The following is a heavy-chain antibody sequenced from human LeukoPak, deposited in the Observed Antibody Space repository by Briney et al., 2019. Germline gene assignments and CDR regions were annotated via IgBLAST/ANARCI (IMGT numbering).Heavy chain of an antibody. CDR3: AKDNQWELLTGGYFDY. V-gene: IGHV3-9*01. J-gene: IGHJ4*02. CDR2: ISWNSGSI. D-gene: IGHD1-26*01. CDR1: GFTFDDYA. Sequence: GGSLRLSCAASGFTFDDYAMHWVRQAPGKGLEWVSGISWNSGSIGYADSVKGRFTISRGNAKNSLYLQMNSLRAEDTALYYCAKDNQWELLTGGYFDYWGQGTLVTVSS.